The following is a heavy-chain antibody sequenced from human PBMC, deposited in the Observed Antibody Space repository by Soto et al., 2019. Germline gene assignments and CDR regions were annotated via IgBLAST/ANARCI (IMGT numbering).Heavy chain of an antibody. D-gene: IGHD3-16*01. CDR2: IIPIFGTP. Sequence: SVKVSCKASGGTFCSYPISWVRQAPGQGLEWMGGIIPIFGTPNYAQKFQGRVMITADENTSTADMELSSLRSEDTAVYYCATDEPYYGMDVWGQGTTVTVSS. CDR1: GGTFCSYP. J-gene: IGHJ6*02. V-gene: IGHV1-69*13. CDR3: ATDEPYYGMDV.